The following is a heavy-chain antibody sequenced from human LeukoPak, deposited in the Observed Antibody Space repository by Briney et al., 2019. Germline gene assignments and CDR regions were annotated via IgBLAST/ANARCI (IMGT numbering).Heavy chain of an antibody. CDR2: INPNSGGT. Sequence: ASVKVSCKASGYTFTGYYMHWVRQAPGQGLEWMGWINPNSGGTNYAQKFQGSVTMTRDTSISTAYMELSRLRSDDTAVYYCARDRGYCSGGSCFDAFDIWGQGTMVTVSS. J-gene: IGHJ3*02. CDR1: GYTFTGYY. V-gene: IGHV1-2*02. D-gene: IGHD2-15*01. CDR3: ARDRGYCSGGSCFDAFDI.